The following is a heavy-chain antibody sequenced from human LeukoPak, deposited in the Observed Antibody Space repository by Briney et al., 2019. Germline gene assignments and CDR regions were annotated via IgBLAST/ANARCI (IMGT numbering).Heavy chain of an antibody. J-gene: IGHJ4*02. CDR3: VRITGWSNFDY. Sequence: GGSLRLSCAASGFTFSNYAMSWVRQAPGKGLEWVAVIRYDGSEQYYADSVKGRFTISRDNSRNTVSLQMNSLRAEDTAVYYCVRITGWSNFDYWGQGTLVTVSS. CDR2: IRYDGSEQ. CDR1: GFTFSNYA. V-gene: IGHV3-33*08. D-gene: IGHD6-19*01.